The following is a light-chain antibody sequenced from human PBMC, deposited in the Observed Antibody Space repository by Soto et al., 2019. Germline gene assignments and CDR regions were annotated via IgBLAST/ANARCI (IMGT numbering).Light chain of an antibody. CDR1: RGVSTN. J-gene: IGKJ5*01. V-gene: IGKV3-15*01. CDR3: LQYNAWPPA. CDR2: DAS. Sequence: EIVMTQSPATLSVSPGESVSLSCRASRGVSTNLDWYQQKPGRAPRLLIHDASTRATGIPARFTGSGSGAEFTLTISSLQSEDFAIYYCLQYNAWPPAFGQGTRLEIK.